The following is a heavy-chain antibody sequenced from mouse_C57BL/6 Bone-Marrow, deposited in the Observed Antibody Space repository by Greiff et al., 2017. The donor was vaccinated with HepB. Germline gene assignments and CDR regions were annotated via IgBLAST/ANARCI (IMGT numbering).Heavy chain of an antibody. J-gene: IGHJ2*01. Sequence: VQLVESGPELVKPGASVKISCKASGYAFSSSWMNWVKQRPGKGLEWIGRIYPGDGDTNYNGKFKGKATLTADKSSSTAYMQLSSLTSEDSAVYFCVWYYYYGSSHYFDYWGQGTTLTVSS. CDR3: VWYYYYGSSHYFDY. V-gene: IGHV1-82*01. D-gene: IGHD1-1*01. CDR1: GYAFSSSW. CDR2: IYPGDGDT.